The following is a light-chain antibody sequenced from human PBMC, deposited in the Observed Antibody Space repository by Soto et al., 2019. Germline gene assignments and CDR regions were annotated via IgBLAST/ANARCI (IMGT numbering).Light chain of an antibody. V-gene: IGKV3-20*01. CDR1: QSISSDY. CDR2: GAS. CDR3: QHYGNSPPSVT. J-gene: IGKJ3*01. Sequence: EVVLTQSPDTLSLSPGERATLSCRASQSISSDYLVWYQQKPGQAPRILIYGASSRATGIPDRFSGSGSGTDFTLTINRLEPEDFAVYYCQHYGNSPPSVTFGPGTKVDIK.